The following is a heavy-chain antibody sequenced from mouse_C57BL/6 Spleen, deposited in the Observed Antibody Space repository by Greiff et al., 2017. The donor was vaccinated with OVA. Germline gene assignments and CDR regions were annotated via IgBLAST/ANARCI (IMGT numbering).Heavy chain of an antibody. Sequence: VQLQQSGAELMKPGASVKLSCKATGYTFTGYWIEWVKQRPGHGLEWIGEILPGSGSTNYNEKFKGKATFTADTSSNTAYMQLSSLTTEDSAIYDCARRGEYDGGGPYFDYWGQGTTLTVSS. CDR3: ARRGEYDGGGPYFDY. J-gene: IGHJ2*01. CDR2: ILPGSGST. CDR1: GYTFTGYW. V-gene: IGHV1-9*01. D-gene: IGHD2-14*01.